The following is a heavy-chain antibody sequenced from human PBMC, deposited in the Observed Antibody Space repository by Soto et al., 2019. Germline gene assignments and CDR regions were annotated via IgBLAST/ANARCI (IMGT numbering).Heavy chain of an antibody. Sequence: SETMSLTCTVSGGSISSYYWSWIRQPPGKGLEWIGYIYYSGSTNYNPSLKSRVTISVDTSKNQFSLKLSSVTAADTAVYYCARVGATVTPTDYYYYMDVWGKGPTVTVSS. V-gene: IGHV4-59*01. J-gene: IGHJ6*03. D-gene: IGHD4-17*01. CDR3: ARVGATVTPTDYYYYMDV. CDR2: IYYSGST. CDR1: GGSISSYY.